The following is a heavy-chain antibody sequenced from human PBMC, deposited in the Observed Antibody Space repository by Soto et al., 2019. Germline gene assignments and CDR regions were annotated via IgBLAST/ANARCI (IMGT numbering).Heavy chain of an antibody. Sequence: EVQLVESGGGLVQPGGSLRLSCAASGFTFSTYWMHWVRQAPGKGLVWVSRIKSDGSTTNYADSVKGRFTISRDNAKTTLYLQMNSLRVEDTAVYYCARKYCSGGSCYSRGDHWGQGNLVTVSS. CDR2: IKSDGSTT. J-gene: IGHJ4*02. CDR1: GFTFSTYW. V-gene: IGHV3-74*01. D-gene: IGHD2-15*01. CDR3: ARKYCSGGSCYSRGDH.